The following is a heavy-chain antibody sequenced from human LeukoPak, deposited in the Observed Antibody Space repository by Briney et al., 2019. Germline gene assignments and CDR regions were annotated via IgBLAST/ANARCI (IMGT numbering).Heavy chain of an antibody. J-gene: IGHJ6*02. CDR1: GGSISISRDY. CDR2: IYHGGST. CDR3: ARGRYYYAMDV. V-gene: IGHV4-39*01. Sequence: ASETLSLTCTVSGGSISISRDYWGWIRQSPGKGLEWIGNIYHGGSTYYNPSLKSQVTISVDASKTQFSLKLTSVTAADTAVYYCARGRYYYAMDVWGQGTTVTVSS.